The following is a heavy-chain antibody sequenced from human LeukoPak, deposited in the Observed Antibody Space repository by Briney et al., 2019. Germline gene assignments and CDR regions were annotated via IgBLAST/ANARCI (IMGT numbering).Heavy chain of an antibody. Sequence: PGGSLRLSCAASGFTFSSYSMNWVRQAPGKGLEWVSSISSSSSYIYYADSVKGRFTISRDNAKNSLYLQMNSLRAEDTAVYYCARGERYFDWSQPGYMDVWGKGTTVTVSS. D-gene: IGHD3-9*01. CDR1: GFTFSSYS. J-gene: IGHJ6*03. CDR2: ISSSSSYI. CDR3: ARGERYFDWSQPGYMDV. V-gene: IGHV3-21*01.